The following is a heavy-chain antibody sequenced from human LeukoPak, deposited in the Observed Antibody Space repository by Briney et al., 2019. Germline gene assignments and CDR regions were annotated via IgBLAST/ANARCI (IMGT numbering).Heavy chain of an antibody. CDR2: IYTSGST. CDR3: ARGRLVGALYFDS. V-gene: IGHV4-4*07. CDR1: GDSISSYY. J-gene: IGHJ4*02. Sequence: SETLSLTSTVYGDSISSYYWSWIRQPAGKGLEWIGRIYTSGSTIYNPSLKSRVTMSIDTSRNQFSLKLSSVTAADTAVYYCARGRLVGALYFDSWGQGTLVTVSS. D-gene: IGHD1-26*01.